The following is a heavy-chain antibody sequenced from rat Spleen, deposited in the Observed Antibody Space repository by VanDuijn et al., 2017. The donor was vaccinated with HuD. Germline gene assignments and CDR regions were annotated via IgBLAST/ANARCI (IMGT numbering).Heavy chain of an antibody. Sequence: EVQLVESGGGLVQPGRSLKLSCAASGFTFSDYNMAWVRQAPTKGLEWVATISYDGSSTYYRDSVKGRFTISRDNAKSTLYLQMDSLRSEDTATYYCARQGGYNSYFDYWGQGVMVTVSS. CDR1: GFTFSDYN. D-gene: IGHD1-4*01. J-gene: IGHJ2*01. CDR2: ISYDGSST. V-gene: IGHV5-7*01. CDR3: ARQGGYNSYFDY.